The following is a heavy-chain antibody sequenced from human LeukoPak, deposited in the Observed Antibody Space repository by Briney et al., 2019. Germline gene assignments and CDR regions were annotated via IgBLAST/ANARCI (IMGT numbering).Heavy chain of an antibody. CDR1: GFTFSSYS. J-gene: IGHJ3*02. V-gene: IGHV3-21*01. D-gene: IGHD3-22*01. CDR3: ARDLAPDYDSSGYYHHDAFDI. CDR2: ISSSSYI. Sequence: GGSLRLSFAVSGFTFSSYSMNWVRQAPGKGLEWVSSISSSSYIYYADSVKGRFTISRDNAKNSLYLQMNSLRAEDTAVYYCARDLAPDYDSSGYYHHDAFDIWGQGTMVTVSS.